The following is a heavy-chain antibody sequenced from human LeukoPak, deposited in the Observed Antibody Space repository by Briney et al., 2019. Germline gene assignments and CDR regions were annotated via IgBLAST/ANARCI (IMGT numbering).Heavy chain of an antibody. CDR3: ARAVDYGDWARYYYYYGMDV. CDR1: GYTFTSYD. D-gene: IGHD4-17*01. CDR2: MNPNSGNT. Sequence: ASVKVSCKASGYTFTSYDINWVRQATGQGLEWMGWMNPNSGNTGYAQKFQGRVTMTRNTSISTAYMELSSLRSEDTAVYYCARAVDYGDWARYYYYYGMDVWGQGTTVTVSS. V-gene: IGHV1-8*01. J-gene: IGHJ6*02.